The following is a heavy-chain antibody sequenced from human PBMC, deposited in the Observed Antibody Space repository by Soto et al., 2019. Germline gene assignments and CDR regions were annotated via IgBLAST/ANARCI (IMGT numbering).Heavy chain of an antibody. CDR2: IYYSGST. D-gene: IGHD3-10*01. CDR3: ARESLWFGQILSDYYYGMDV. J-gene: IGHJ6*02. Sequence: QVQLQESGPGLVKPSQTLSLTCPVSGGSISSGGYYWSWIRQHPGKGLEWIGYIYYSGSTYYNPSLKSRVTISVDTSKNQFSLKLSSVTAADTAVYYCARESLWFGQILSDYYYGMDVCGQGTTVTVSS. CDR1: GGSISSGGYY. V-gene: IGHV4-31*03.